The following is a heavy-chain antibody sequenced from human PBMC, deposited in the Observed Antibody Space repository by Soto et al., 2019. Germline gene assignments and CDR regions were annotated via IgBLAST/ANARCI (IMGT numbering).Heavy chain of an antibody. CDR1: ERTFSSYG. CDR2: IIPMFGTS. Sequence: QVQLVQSGAEVKKPGSSVKVSCKASERTFSSYGLSWVRQAPGQGLVWLGAIIPMFGTSNYGQNFQGRVNITADEFPSTAYMELSSLTSEDTAVYFLTITPNHFVVSLGENTYYSGLDVWGQGTTVTVSS. J-gene: IGHJ6*02. V-gene: IGHV1-69*01. CDR3: TITPNHFVVSLGENTYYSGLDV. D-gene: IGHD3-9*01.